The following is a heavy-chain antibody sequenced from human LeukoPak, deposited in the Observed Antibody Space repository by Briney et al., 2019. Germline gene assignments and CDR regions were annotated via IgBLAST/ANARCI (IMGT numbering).Heavy chain of an antibody. CDR2: IKEDGSEK. D-gene: IGHD1-1*01. Sequence: GGSLRLSCAASGFTFSSYWMSWVRQAPGKGLEWVANIKEDGSEKRDVDPVKGRFTISRDNAKNSLYLQMNSLTAEDTAIYYCAKATGTLGNWGQGTLVTVSS. CDR1: GFTFSSYW. J-gene: IGHJ4*02. CDR3: AKATGTLGN. V-gene: IGHV3-7*03.